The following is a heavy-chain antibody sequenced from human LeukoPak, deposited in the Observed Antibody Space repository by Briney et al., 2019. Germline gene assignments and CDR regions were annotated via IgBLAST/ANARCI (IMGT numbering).Heavy chain of an antibody. Sequence: SETLSLTCTVSGGSISSYYWSWIRQPPGKGLEWIGYIYYSGSTNYNPSLKSRVTISVDTSKNQFSLKLSSVTAADTAVYYCARVEVFISALAFDPWGQGTLVTVSS. V-gene: IGHV4-59*01. D-gene: IGHD6-6*01. CDR2: IYYSGST. CDR3: ARVEVFISALAFDP. J-gene: IGHJ5*02. CDR1: GGSISSYY.